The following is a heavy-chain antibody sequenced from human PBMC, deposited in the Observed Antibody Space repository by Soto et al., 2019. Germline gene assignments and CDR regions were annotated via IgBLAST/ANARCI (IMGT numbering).Heavy chain of an antibody. V-gene: IGHV3-48*03. CDR3: ARKVQWLVQFDS. D-gene: IGHD6-19*01. Sequence: EVQLVESGGGLVQPGGSLRLSCAASGFTFNSYEMNWVRQAPGKGLEWVSFITSAGSSTYYADSVKGRFTISRDNAKNSLYLQMNSLRADDTAVYYCARKVQWLVQFDSWGQGTLVTVSS. J-gene: IGHJ4*02. CDR2: ITSAGSST. CDR1: GFTFNSYE.